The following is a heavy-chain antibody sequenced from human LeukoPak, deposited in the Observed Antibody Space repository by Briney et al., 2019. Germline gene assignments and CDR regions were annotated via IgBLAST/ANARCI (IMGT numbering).Heavy chain of an antibody. CDR2: INSDGSST. Sequence: GGSLRLSCAASGFTFSSYWMHWVRQAPGKGLVWVSRINSDGSSTSYADSVKGRFTISRDNAKNTLYLQMNSLRAEDTAVYYCARDYDILTGYYRGALGYWGQGTLVTVSS. CDR3: ARDYDILTGYYRGALGY. J-gene: IGHJ4*02. D-gene: IGHD3-9*01. CDR1: GFTFSSYW. V-gene: IGHV3-74*01.